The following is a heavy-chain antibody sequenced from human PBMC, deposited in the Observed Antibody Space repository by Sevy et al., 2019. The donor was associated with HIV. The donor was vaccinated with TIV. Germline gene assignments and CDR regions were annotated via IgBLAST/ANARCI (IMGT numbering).Heavy chain of an antibody. J-gene: IGHJ6*02. CDR1: GFTFSSYG. CDR3: AKGTLVVPAVIYYYYAMDV. Sequence: GGSLRLSCAASGFTFSSYGMSWVRQAPGKGLKWVSSISHSGGSTYYADSVEGRFTISRDNSKNTLYLQMNSLRAEDTAVYYCAKGTLVVPAVIYYYYAMDVWGQGTTVTVSS. CDR2: ISHSGGST. V-gene: IGHV3-23*01. D-gene: IGHD2-2*01.